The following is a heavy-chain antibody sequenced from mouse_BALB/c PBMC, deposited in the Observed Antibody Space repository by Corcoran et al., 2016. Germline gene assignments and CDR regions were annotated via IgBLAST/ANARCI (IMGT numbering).Heavy chain of an antibody. CDR3: ARGGFYYGSYFDV. D-gene: IGHD2-2*01. V-gene: IGHV9-1*02. Sequence: QIQLVQSGPELKKPGETVKNSCKGSGYTFTNYGMNWVKEAPGKGLKWMGWINTYTGEPTYADDCKGRFAFSLETSASPAYLQINNLKNEDMATYFCARGGFYYGSYFDVWGAGTTVTVSS. J-gene: IGHJ1*01. CDR1: GYTFTNYG. CDR2: INTYTGEP.